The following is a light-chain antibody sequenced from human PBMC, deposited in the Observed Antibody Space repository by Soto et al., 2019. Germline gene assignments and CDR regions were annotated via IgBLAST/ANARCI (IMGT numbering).Light chain of an antibody. Sequence: EIVMTQSPATLSVSPGERATLSCRASQSVSSNLAWYQQKPGQAPRLLIYGASTRATGIPARFSGSGSGTEFTLTISSLQSEDFAVYYCQQYNTWPPTWTFGQGTKWIS. J-gene: IGKJ1*01. V-gene: IGKV3-15*01. CDR1: QSVSSN. CDR2: GAS. CDR3: QQYNTWPPTWT.